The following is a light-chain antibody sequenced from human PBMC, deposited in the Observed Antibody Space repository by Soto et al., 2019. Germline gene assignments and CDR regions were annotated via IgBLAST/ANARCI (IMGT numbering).Light chain of an antibody. J-gene: IGLJ2*01. CDR1: SSDVGGYNE. CDR2: DVS. V-gene: IGLV2-14*03. CDR3: SSHAAGSTPI. Sequence: QSALTQPASVFGSPGQSTTISCTGTSSDVGGYNEVSWYQQRPGKAPKLMIYDVSNRPSGVSNRFSGSKSGNTASLTISGLQAEDEAYYYCSSHAAGSTPIFGGGTKLTVL.